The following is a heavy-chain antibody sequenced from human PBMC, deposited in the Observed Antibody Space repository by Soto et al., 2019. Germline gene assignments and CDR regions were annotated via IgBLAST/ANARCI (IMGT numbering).Heavy chain of an antibody. CDR3: ARHVSAAGYGYGMDV. CDR1: GGTFSSYA. Sequence: QVQLVQSGAEVKKPGSSVKVSCKASGGTFSSYAISWVRQAPGQGLEWMGGIIPIIGTANNAQKFQGRVTITADESTSQAYMELSSVSSEYTAVYYCARHVSAAGYGYGMDVWGQGTTVTVS. D-gene: IGHD2-2*01. J-gene: IGHJ6*02. CDR2: IIPIIGTA. V-gene: IGHV1-69*12.